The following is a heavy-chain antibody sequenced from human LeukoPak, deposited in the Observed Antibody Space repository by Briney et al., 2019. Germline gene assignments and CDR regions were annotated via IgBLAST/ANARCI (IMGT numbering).Heavy chain of an antibody. CDR3: ARDRGSGSGYYAFWYFDL. Sequence: PSETLSLTCTVSGGSISSGGYYWSWIRQHPGKGLEWIGYIYYNGDTYYNPSLKSRVSISADTSKNQFFLKLSSVTAADTAVYYCARDRGSGSGYYAFWYFDLWGRGTQVTVSS. D-gene: IGHD3-22*01. CDR2: IYYNGDT. J-gene: IGHJ2*01. CDR1: GGSISSGGYY. V-gene: IGHV4-30-4*08.